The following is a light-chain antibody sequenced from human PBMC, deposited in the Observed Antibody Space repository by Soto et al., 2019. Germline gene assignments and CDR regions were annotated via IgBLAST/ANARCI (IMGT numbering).Light chain of an antibody. Sequence: DIQMTQSPSTLSASVGDRVTITCRASQSISSWLAWYQQKPGQAPNLLMYDASNLQSGVPSRFSGSGSGTEFTLTISSLQPGDVATYYCQQYNSYPEAFGQGTKVELK. CDR2: DAS. J-gene: IGKJ1*01. CDR3: QQYNSYPEA. V-gene: IGKV1-5*01. CDR1: QSISSW.